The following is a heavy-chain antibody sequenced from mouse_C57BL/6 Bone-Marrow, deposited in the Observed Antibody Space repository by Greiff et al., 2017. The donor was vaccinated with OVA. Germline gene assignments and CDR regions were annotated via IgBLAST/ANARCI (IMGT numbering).Heavy chain of an antibody. J-gene: IGHJ2*01. Sequence: EVKLQESGAELVRPGASVKLSCTASGFNIKDDYMHWVKQRPEQGLEWIGWIDPENGDTEYASKFQGKATITADTSSNTAYLQLSSLTSEDTAVYYCTPSDGYYRYWGQGTTLTVSS. D-gene: IGHD2-3*01. CDR3: TPSDGYYRY. CDR1: GFNIKDDY. V-gene: IGHV14-4*01. CDR2: IDPENGDT.